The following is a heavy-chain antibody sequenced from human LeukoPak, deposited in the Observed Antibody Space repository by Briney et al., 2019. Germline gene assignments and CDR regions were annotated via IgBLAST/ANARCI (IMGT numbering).Heavy chain of an antibody. J-gene: IGHJ4*02. V-gene: IGHV4-34*01. D-gene: IGHD6-19*01. Sequence: PSETLSLTCAVYGGSFSGYYWSWIRQPPGKGLEWIGEINHSGSTNYNPSLKSRVTISVDTSKNQFSLKLSSVTAADTAVYYCARRGAGMVAVAGTYFDYWGQGTLVTVSS. CDR3: ARRGAGMVAVAGTYFDY. CDR1: GGSFSGYY. CDR2: INHSGST.